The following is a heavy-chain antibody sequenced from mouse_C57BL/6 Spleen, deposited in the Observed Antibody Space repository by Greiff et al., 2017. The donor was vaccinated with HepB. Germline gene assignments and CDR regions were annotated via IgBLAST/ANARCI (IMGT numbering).Heavy chain of an antibody. CDR3: ARALHYYGSSYWYFDV. CDR1: GFTFSSYA. D-gene: IGHD1-1*01. V-gene: IGHV5-4*03. Sequence: DVMLVESGGGLVKPGGSLKLSCAASGFTFSSYAMSWVRQTPEKRLEWVATISDGGSYTYYPDNVKGRFTISRDNAKNNLYLQMSHLKSEDTAMYYCARALHYYGSSYWYFDVWGTGTTVTVSS. J-gene: IGHJ1*03. CDR2: ISDGGSYT.